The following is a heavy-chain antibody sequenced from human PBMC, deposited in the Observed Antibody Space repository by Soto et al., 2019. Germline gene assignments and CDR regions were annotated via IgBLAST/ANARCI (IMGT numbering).Heavy chain of an antibody. J-gene: IGHJ6*03. CDR1: GYTFTSYG. CDR3: ARGRSGGGGVVIYYYYYMDV. Sequence: ASVKVSCKASGYTFTSYGISWVRQAPGQGLEWMGWISAYNGNTNYAQKLQGRVTMTTDTSTSTAYMELRSLRSDDTAVYYCARGRSGGGGVVIYYYYYMDVWGKGTTVTVSS. D-gene: IGHD3-3*01. V-gene: IGHV1-18*01. CDR2: ISAYNGNT.